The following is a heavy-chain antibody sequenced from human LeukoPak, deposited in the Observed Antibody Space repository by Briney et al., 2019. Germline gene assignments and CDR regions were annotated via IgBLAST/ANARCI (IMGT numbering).Heavy chain of an antibody. CDR2: MNTNSGNT. J-gene: IGHJ4*02. CDR1: GYTFTSHD. V-gene: IGHV1-8*01. D-gene: IGHD7-27*01. Sequence: ASVKVSCKASGYTFTSHDINWVRQATGQGLEWMGWMNTNSGNTGYAQKFQGRVTMTRSTSMSTAYMELSSLKSEDTAVYYCTRGPPNWGYGYWGQGTLVTVSS. CDR3: TRGPPNWGYGY.